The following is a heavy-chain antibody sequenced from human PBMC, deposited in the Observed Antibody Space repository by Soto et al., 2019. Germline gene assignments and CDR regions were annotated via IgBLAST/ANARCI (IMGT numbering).Heavy chain of an antibody. V-gene: IGHV4-59*12. Sequence: QVQLQESGPGLVKPSETLSLTCTVSGGSISNFYWSWIRQTPGKRLEWIGFIYYSGITKYNPSLQSRVCISRYTSRNEISLKLTSVTAADTAVYFWAREPSRRICRGNRCYSVSTFDLWGQGTMVTVSS. D-gene: IGHD2-15*01. CDR3: AREPSRRICRGNRCYSVSTFDL. CDR2: IYYSGIT. J-gene: IGHJ3*01. CDR1: GGSISNFY.